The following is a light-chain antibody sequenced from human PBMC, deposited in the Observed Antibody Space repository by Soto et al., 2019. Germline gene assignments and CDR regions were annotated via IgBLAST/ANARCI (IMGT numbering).Light chain of an antibody. Sequence: EIVLTQSPGTLSLSPGERVTLSCRASQSVSNSYLAWYQQKPGQAPRLLIYGASTRATGIPDRFSGSGSGTDFTLTISRLEPEDFAVYYCQQYGSSPTFGQGTRLEIK. J-gene: IGKJ5*01. V-gene: IGKV3-20*01. CDR2: GAS. CDR1: QSVSNSY. CDR3: QQYGSSPT.